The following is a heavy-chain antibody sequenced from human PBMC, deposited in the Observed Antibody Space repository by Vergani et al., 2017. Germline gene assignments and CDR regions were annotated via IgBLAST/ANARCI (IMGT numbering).Heavy chain of an antibody. V-gene: IGHV3-30*01. CDR1: GFTFSSYA. J-gene: IGHJ4*02. CDR3: ARGELWFGELLXKDY. Sequence: QVQLVESGGGVVQPGRSLRLSCAASGFTFSSYAMHWVRQAPGKGLEWVAVISYDGSNKYYADSVKVRFTISRDNSKNTLYLQMNSLRAEDTAVYYCARGELWFGELLXKDYWGQGTLVTVSS. CDR2: ISYDGSNK. D-gene: IGHD3-10*01.